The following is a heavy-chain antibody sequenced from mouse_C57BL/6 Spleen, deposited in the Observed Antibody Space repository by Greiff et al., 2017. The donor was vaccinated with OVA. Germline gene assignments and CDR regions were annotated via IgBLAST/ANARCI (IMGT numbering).Heavy chain of an antibody. CDR3: ARHVGNDWYAMDY. CDR1: GFTFSDYG. Sequence: EVQLVESGGGLVQPGGSLKLSCAASGFTFSDYGMAWVRQAPRTGLEWVALISHLAYSIYYAATVTGRFTISRENAKNTLYLEMSRLRSEDTAMYYCARHVGNDWYAMDYWGQGTSVTVSS. V-gene: IGHV5-15*01. J-gene: IGHJ4*01. D-gene: IGHD2-2*01. CDR2: ISHLAYSI.